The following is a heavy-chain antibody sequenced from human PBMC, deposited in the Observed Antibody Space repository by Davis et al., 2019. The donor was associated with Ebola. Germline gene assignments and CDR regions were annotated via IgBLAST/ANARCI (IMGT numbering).Heavy chain of an antibody. CDR3: AKDKVPNNGWYYFDY. D-gene: IGHD6-19*01. J-gene: IGHJ4*02. CDR2: IAHDGSNK. CDR1: GFTFSSYG. V-gene: IGHV3-30*18. Sequence: GGSLRLSCAATGFTFSSYGIHWVRQAPGKGLEWVAFIAHDGSNKYYADSVKGRFTISRDNYKNTIYLQMYNLRPEDTALYYCAKDKVPNNGWYYFDYWGQGTLVTVSS.